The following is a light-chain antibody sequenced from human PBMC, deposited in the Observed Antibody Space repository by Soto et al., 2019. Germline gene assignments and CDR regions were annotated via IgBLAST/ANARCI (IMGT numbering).Light chain of an antibody. CDR3: QQYYTTPPT. J-gene: IGKJ3*01. V-gene: IGKV4-1*01. Sequence: DIVMTQSPDSLAVSLGERATINCKSSQSVLFASNNKNYLAWYQQKPGQPPNLLIYLASTRESGVPDRFSDSGSGTNFPLTISSLQAEDVAVYYCQQYYTTPPTFGPGTKV. CDR1: QSVLFASNNKNY. CDR2: LAS.